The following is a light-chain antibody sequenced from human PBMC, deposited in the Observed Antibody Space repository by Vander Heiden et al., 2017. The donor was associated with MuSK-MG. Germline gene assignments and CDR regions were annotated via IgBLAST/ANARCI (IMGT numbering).Light chain of an antibody. CDR2: DVS. CDR1: SSDIGTYNY. Sequence: QSALTQPASVSGSPRQSITISCTGTSSDIGTYNYVSWYQQHPGKAPKLMIHDVSDRPSGVSIRFSGSKSGNTASLTISGLQAEDEADYYCISYTSSSTDYVFGTGTKVTVL. CDR3: ISYTSSSTDYV. J-gene: IGLJ1*01. V-gene: IGLV2-14*03.